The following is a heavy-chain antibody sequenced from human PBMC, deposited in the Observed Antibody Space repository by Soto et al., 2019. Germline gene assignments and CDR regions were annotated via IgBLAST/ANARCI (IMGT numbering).Heavy chain of an antibody. Sequence: GGSLRLSCAASGFTFSSYEMNWVRQAPGKGLEWVSYISSSGSTIYYADSVKGQFTISRDNAKNSLYLQMNSLRAEDTAVYYCASPNWNFDYWGQGTLVTVSS. CDR3: ASPNWNFDY. V-gene: IGHV3-48*03. CDR2: ISSSGSTI. CDR1: GFTFSSYE. D-gene: IGHD1-1*01. J-gene: IGHJ4*02.